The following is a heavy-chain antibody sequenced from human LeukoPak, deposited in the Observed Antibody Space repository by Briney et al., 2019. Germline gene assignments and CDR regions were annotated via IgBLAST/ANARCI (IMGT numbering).Heavy chain of an antibody. V-gene: IGHV4-59*01. J-gene: IGHJ6*02. CDR3: ARDQPAVAGTTTGMDV. D-gene: IGHD6-19*01. CDR1: GSSISSYY. Sequence: PSETLSLTCTVSGSSISSYYWSWIRQPPGKGLEWIGYIYYSGSTNYNPSLKSRATISVDTSKNQFSLKLSSVTAADTAVYYCARDQPAVAGTTTGMDVWGQGTTVTVSS. CDR2: IYYSGST.